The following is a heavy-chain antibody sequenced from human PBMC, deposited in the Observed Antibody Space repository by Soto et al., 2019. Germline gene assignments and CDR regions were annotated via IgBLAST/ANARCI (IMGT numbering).Heavy chain of an antibody. D-gene: IGHD6-19*01. Sequence: EVQLLESGGGLVQPGGSLRLSCAASGFTFSSYAMSWVRQAPGKGLEWVSAISGSGGSTYYADSVKGRFTISRDNSKNTLYLQMTSWGAEDTAVNYFAKWRDSSGCVFDYGAREPWSPSPQ. CDR3: AKWRDSSGCVFDY. CDR2: ISGSGGST. CDR1: GFTFSSYA. V-gene: IGHV3-23*01. J-gene: IGHJ4*02.